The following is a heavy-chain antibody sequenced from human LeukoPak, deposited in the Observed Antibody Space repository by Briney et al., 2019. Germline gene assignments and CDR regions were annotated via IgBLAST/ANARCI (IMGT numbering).Heavy chain of an antibody. Sequence: GESLKISCKGSGYSFTSYYIGWVRQMPGKGLEWMGIIHPGDSDTRYSPSFQGQVTISADKSISTAYLQWSSLTASDPAMYYCARHVYNWNYVDYWGQGTLVTVSS. CDR2: IHPGDSDT. CDR3: ARHVYNWNYVDY. CDR1: GYSFTSYY. V-gene: IGHV5-51*01. D-gene: IGHD1-20*01. J-gene: IGHJ4*02.